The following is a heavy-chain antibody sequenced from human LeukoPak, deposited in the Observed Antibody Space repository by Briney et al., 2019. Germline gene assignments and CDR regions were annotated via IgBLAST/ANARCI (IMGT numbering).Heavy chain of an antibody. CDR3: AKRLGDPRAFDY. V-gene: IGHV3-23*01. Sequence: GGSLRLSCAASGFTFSNYAMSWVRQAPGKGLEWGSGISGTSGTINYAAPVKGRFTISRDNSKNTLYLQMNSLRVDDMALYYCAKRLGDPRAFDYWGQGTLVTVSS. J-gene: IGHJ4*02. CDR1: GFTFSNYA. D-gene: IGHD2-21*02. CDR2: ISGTSGTI.